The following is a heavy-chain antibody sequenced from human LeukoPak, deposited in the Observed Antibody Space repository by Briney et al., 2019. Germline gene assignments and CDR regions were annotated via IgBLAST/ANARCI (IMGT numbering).Heavy chain of an antibody. D-gene: IGHD3-22*01. CDR1: GYSFTSYW. J-gene: IGHJ4*02. CDR2: IYPGDSDT. CDR3: ARHSPPPTYYYDSSGYYYPH. Sequence: GESLKISCKGSGYSFTSYWIGRVRPMPGKGLEWMGIIYPGDSDTRYSPSFQGQVTISADKSISTAYLQWSSLKASDTAMYYCARHSPPPTYYYDSSGYYYPHWGQGTLVTVSS. V-gene: IGHV5-51*01.